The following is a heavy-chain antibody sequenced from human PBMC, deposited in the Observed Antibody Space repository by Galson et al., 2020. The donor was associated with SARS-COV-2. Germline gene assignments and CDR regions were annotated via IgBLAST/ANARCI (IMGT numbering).Heavy chain of an antibody. Sequence: GGSLRLSCAASGFSVSTNCMSWVRQAPGEGLEWVSLIYFNGSTSYADSVKGRFTISSDSSKNTLYLQMNSLRAEDTAVYYCARGFSDYYDSSLSYPHYWGQGTLVTVSS. CDR1: GFSVSTNC. D-gene: IGHD3-22*01. CDR2: IYFNGST. J-gene: IGHJ4*02. CDR3: ARGFSDYYDSSLSYPHY. V-gene: IGHV3-53*01.